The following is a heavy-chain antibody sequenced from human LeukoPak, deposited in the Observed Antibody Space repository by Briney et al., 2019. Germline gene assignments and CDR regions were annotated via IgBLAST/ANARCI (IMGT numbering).Heavy chain of an antibody. J-gene: IGHJ4*02. CDR2: ISSSSTYK. Sequence: GGSLRLSCAASGFTFSSYSMNWVRQAPGKGLEWVSSISSSSTYKYYADSVKGRFTISRDNAKNSLYLQMNSLRAEDTAVYYCATHTDYWGQGTLVTVSS. CDR1: GFTFSSYS. CDR3: ATHTDY. V-gene: IGHV3-21*04.